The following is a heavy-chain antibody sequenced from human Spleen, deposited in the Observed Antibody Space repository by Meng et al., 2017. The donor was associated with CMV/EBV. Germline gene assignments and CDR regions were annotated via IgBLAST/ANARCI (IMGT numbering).Heavy chain of an antibody. CDR3: ARRSNMGSSGAYYFDY. CDR2: IIWNGDST. D-gene: IGHD3-10*01. J-gene: IGHJ4*02. V-gene: IGHV3-20*04. Sequence: GGSLRLSCAASGFTFGDYAMSWVRQRPGKGLEWVSGIIWNGDSTASADSVKGRFTTSRDNAKSSVSLQMNSLRGEDTALYYCARRSNMGSSGAYYFDYWGQGTLVTVSS. CDR1: GFTFGDYA.